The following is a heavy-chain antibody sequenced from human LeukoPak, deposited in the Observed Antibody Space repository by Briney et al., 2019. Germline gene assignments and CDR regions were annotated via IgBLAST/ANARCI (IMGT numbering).Heavy chain of an antibody. CDR2: IRSNTYGGTT. CDR1: GFTFADYG. V-gene: IGHV3-49*04. D-gene: IGHD2-15*01. Sequence: GGSLRLSCTASGFTFADYGLTWVRQAPGKGLEWVGLIRSNTYGGTTESAASVKGRFSISRDDSEDIAYLQMNSLKIEDTALYYCTTSRAYCSGGACYRHLEYWGQGTLVTVSS. CDR3: TTSRAYCSGGACYRHLEY. J-gene: IGHJ4*02.